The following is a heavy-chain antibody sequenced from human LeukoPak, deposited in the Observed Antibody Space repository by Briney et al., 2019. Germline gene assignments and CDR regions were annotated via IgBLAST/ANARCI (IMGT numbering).Heavy chain of an antibody. CDR3: ARDLVAVATTGGYYFDY. J-gene: IGHJ4*02. CDR2: ISPSSAYT. V-gene: IGHV3-11*05. CDR1: GFTFTDYY. D-gene: IGHD6-19*01. Sequence: GGFLRLSCAASGFTFTDYYMSWFRQAPGKGLEWLSYISPSSAYTNYADSVKGRFTISRDNAKNSLYLQMNSLRAEDTAVYYCARDLVAVATTGGYYFDYWGQGTLVTVSS.